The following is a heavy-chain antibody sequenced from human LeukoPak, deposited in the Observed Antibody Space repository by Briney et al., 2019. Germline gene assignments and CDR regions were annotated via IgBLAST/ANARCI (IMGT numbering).Heavy chain of an antibody. J-gene: IGHJ4*02. D-gene: IGHD2-21*01. CDR2: IHPNSGGA. V-gene: IGHV1-2*02. CDR3: AIVVVVQQLGAPLN. CDR1: GYTFTDYY. Sequence: ASVKVSCKASGYTFTDYYMHWVRQAPGQGLEWMGWIHPNSGGAKYAQKFQGRVTMTRDTSISTAYMELSRLRSDDTAVYYCAIVVVVQQLGAPLNWGQGALVTVSS.